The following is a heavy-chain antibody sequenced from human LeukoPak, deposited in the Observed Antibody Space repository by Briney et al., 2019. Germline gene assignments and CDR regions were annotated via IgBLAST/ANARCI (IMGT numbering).Heavy chain of an antibody. CDR1: GASISSTSYY. J-gene: IGHJ4*02. CDR3: ARAPYYYGSGSYHFDY. V-gene: IGHV4-39*07. D-gene: IGHD3-10*01. Sequence: KPSETLSLTCTVSGASISSTSYYWGWIRQPPGKGLEWIGTIYYTGNTFYNPSLKTRVTISVDTSKNQFSLQLSSVTAADTAVYYCARAPYYYGSGSYHFDYWGQGTLVTVSS. CDR2: IYYTGNT.